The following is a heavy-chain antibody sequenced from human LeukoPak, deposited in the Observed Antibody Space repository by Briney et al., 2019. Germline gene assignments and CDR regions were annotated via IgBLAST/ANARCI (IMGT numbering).Heavy chain of an antibody. CDR1: GYTFIGYY. V-gene: IGHV1-2*02. J-gene: IGHJ4*02. D-gene: IGHD1-1*01. Sequence: EASVKVSCKASGYTFIGYYMHWVRQAPGQGLEWMGWINPNSGGTNYAQKFQGRVTMTRDTSISTAYIELSRLTSDDTAVYYCARVWGFYNGQISGLDSWGQGSLVTVSS. CDR2: INPNSGGT. CDR3: ARVWGFYNGQISGLDS.